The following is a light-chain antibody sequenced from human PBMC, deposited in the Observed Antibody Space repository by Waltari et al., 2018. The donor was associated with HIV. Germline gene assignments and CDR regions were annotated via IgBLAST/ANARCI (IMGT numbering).Light chain of an antibody. CDR3: GTWDSSLSAYV. Sequence: QSVMTQPPSVSAAPGQKVTISCSGGISNVGEEYVTWYQQVPGEAPKLLMYENNKRPSGIPDRFSGSKSGTSATLDITGLQTGDEADYYCGTWDSSLSAYVFGTGTKVPVL. CDR1: ISNVGEEY. CDR2: ENN. J-gene: IGLJ1*01. V-gene: IGLV1-51*02.